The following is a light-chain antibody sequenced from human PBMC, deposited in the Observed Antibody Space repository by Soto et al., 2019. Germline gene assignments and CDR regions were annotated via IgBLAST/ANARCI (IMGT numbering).Light chain of an antibody. J-gene: IGKJ1*01. CDR2: DAS. CDR1: QDIYKY. CDR3: QQYNSYRT. V-gene: IGKV1-33*01. Sequence: DIPVSQSPFFLSSAVGDRGPFPFQASQDIYKYLNWYQQKPGKAPKLLIYDASNLESGVPSRFSGSGSGTEFTLTISSLQPDDFATYYCQQYNSYRTFGQGTKVDIK.